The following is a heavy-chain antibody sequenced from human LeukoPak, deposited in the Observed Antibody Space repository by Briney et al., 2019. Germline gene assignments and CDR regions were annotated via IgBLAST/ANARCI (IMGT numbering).Heavy chain of an antibody. CDR2: ISNTGVT. J-gene: IGHJ4*02. V-gene: IGHV4-39*02. D-gene: IGHD3-16*01. CDR3: ACAPRQASIGGLDY. CDR1: GGSISSSPYY. Sequence: SETLSLTCTVSGGSISSSPYYWGWIRQPPGKGLERIGAISNTGVTYYNPSLRSRVTIFADTSKNHFSLNLRSVTAADTALYYCACAPRQASIGGLDYWGQGTLVTVSS.